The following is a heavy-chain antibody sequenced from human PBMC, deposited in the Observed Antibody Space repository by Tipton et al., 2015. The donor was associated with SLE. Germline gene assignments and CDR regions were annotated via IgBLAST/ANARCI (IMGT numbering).Heavy chain of an antibody. D-gene: IGHD6-6*01. CDR2: INHRGST. CDR1: GGSISTYY. V-gene: IGHV4-34*01. CDR3: ARGIVAAFYY. J-gene: IGHJ4*02. Sequence: TLSLTCTVSGGSISTYYWSWIRQPPGKGLEWIGEINHRGSTNYNPSLKSRVTISVDTSKNQFSLRLNSVTAADTAVYYCARGIVAAFYYWGQGTLVTVSS.